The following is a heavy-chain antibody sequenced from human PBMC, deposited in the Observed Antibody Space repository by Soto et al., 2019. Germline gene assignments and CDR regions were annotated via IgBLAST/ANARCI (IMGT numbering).Heavy chain of an antibody. V-gene: IGHV4-31*03. CDR2: IYYSGST. Sequence: QVQLQESGPGLVKPSQTLSLTCTVSGGSISSGGYYWSWIRQHPGKGLEWIGYIYYSGSTYYNPFLKSRVTISVATPKNHLSLKLCSVTAADTAVYYCARALQRITMVRGVIIWGQGTLVTVSS. D-gene: IGHD3-10*01. CDR1: GGSISSGGYY. J-gene: IGHJ4*02. CDR3: ARALQRITMVRGVII.